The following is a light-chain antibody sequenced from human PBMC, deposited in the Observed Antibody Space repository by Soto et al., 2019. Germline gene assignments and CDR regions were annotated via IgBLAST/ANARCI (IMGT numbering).Light chain of an antibody. Sequence: EVVMTQSPATLSVSPGERATLSCRASESVSRNLAWYQQKPGQAPRLLIYDASTRATGIPDRFSGGGSGTEFTLTISRLEPEDFAVYYCQQYGSPPITFGQGTRLEI. J-gene: IGKJ5*01. CDR3: QQYGSPPIT. V-gene: IGKV3-15*01. CDR2: DAS. CDR1: ESVSRN.